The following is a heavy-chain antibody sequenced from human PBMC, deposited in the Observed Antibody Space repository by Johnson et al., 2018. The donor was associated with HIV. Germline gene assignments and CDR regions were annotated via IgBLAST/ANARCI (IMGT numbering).Heavy chain of an antibody. CDR3: ARDSRGFGGWGCCAFDI. Sequence: VQLVESGGGLVQPGGSLRLSCAASGFTFSSYWMHWVRQAPGKGLEWVSGINWNGGNLGYADSVKGRFSISRDNAKKSMYLQMNSRRPEDTALYYCARDSRGFGGWGCCAFDIWGQGTMVTVSS. J-gene: IGHJ3*02. CDR2: INWNGGNL. D-gene: IGHD3-16*01. V-gene: IGHV3-20*04. CDR1: GFTFSSYW.